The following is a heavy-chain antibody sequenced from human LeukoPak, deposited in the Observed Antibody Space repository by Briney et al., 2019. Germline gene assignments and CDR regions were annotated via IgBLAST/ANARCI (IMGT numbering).Heavy chain of an antibody. CDR3: AIQITRYSGSYYGEYYFDY. D-gene: IGHD1-26*01. V-gene: IGHV1-69*01. CDR1: GGTFSSYA. Sequence: SVKVSCKASGGTFSSYAISWVRQAPGQGLEWMGGIIPIFGTANYAQKFQGRVTITADESTSTAYMELSSLRSEDTAVYYCAIQITRYSGSYYGEYYFDYWGQGTLVTVSS. CDR2: IIPIFGTA. J-gene: IGHJ4*02.